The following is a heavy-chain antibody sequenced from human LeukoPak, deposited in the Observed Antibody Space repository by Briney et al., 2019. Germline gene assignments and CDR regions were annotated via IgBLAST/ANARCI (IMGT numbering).Heavy chain of an antibody. V-gene: IGHV4-59*01. CDR2: IYYSGST. J-gene: IGHJ4*02. CDR1: GGSISSYY. D-gene: IGHD3-22*01. Sequence: SETLSLTCTVSGGSISSYYWSWIRQPPGKGLEWIGYIYYSGSTNYNPSLKSRVTISVGTSKNQFSLKLSSVTAADTAVYYCAGQIVALFDYWGQGTLVTVSS. CDR3: AGQIVALFDY.